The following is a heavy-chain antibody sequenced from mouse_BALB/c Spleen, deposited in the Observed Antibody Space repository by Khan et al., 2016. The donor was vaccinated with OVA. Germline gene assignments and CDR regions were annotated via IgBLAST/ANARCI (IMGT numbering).Heavy chain of an antibody. V-gene: IGHV9-4*02. D-gene: IGHD2-14*01. CDR1: GYTFTTAG. CDR2: INTHSGVP. J-gene: IGHJ4*01. Sequence: QIQLVQSGPELKKPGETVRISCKASGYTFTTAGMQWVQKMPGKGLKWIGWINTHSGVPKYAEDFKGRFVFSLETSASTAYLQITNLKNEDTATYYCAGGGYAYYRNDGRAMGYWGRGNSVTVFS. CDR3: AGGGYAYYRNDGRAMGY.